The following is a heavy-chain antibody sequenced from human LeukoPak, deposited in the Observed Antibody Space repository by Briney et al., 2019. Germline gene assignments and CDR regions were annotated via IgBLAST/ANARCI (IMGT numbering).Heavy chain of an antibody. CDR1: GFTFSSYW. Sequence: GGSLRLSCAASGFTFSSYWMTWVRQAPGKGLEWVANIKQDGGEKYYVDAVKDRCTISRDNAKNSLYLQMSSLRVEDTAVYYCVRSMDVWGQGTTATVSS. CDR3: VRSMDV. V-gene: IGHV3-7*05. CDR2: IKQDGGEK. J-gene: IGHJ6*02.